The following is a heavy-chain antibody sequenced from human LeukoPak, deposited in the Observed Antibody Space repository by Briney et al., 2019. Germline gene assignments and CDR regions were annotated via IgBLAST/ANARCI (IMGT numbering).Heavy chain of an antibody. Sequence: PGGSLRLSCAASGFTFSSYSMNWVRQAPGKGLEWVSSISSSSSYIYYADSVKGRFTISRDNAKNSLYLQMNSLRAEDTAVYYYARVGTWELRTLDYWGQGTLVTVSS. J-gene: IGHJ4*02. D-gene: IGHD1-26*01. CDR1: GFTFSSYS. CDR2: ISSSSSYI. V-gene: IGHV3-21*01. CDR3: ARVGTWELRTLDY.